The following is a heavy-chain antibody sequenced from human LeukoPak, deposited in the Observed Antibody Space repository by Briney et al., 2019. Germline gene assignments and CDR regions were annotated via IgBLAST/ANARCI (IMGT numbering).Heavy chain of an antibody. CDR3: EGHNYGGPFDY. Sequence: GGSLRLSCVASGLTVSNHWMSWVRQAPGKGLEWVANIREERGQEYYVDSVKGRFTISRDNAKNSLYLQMNSLRDEDTAVYYCEGHNYGGPFDYWGLGTLVTVSS. V-gene: IGHV3-7*01. D-gene: IGHD4/OR15-4a*01. J-gene: IGHJ4*02. CDR1: GLTVSNHW. CDR2: IREERGQE.